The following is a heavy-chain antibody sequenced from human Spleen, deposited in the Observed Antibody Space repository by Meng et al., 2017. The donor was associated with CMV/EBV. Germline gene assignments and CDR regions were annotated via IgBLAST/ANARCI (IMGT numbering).Heavy chain of an antibody. J-gene: IGHJ5*02. CDR3: ARDLSEIFGEVLFDP. CDR2: IIPILGIA. D-gene: IGHD3-3*01. Sequence: SVKVSCKASGGTFSSYTISWVRQAPGQGLEWMGRIIPILGIANYAQKFQGRVTITADKSTSTAYMELSSLRSEDTAVYYCARDLSEIFGEVLFDPWGQGTLVTVSS. V-gene: IGHV1-69*04. CDR1: GGTFSSYT.